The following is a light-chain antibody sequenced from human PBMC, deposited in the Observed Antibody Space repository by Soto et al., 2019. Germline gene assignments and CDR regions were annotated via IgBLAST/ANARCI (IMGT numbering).Light chain of an antibody. Sequence: VVLTQSPGTVSLSPGDRATLSCRASQSVSNNYLAWYQQKPGQAPRLLIYGASNRATGIPDRFSGSGSGTDFTLTISRLEPEDFAVYYCQQYGSSGTFGQGTKVDIK. CDR1: QSVSNNY. J-gene: IGKJ1*01. CDR2: GAS. CDR3: QQYGSSGT. V-gene: IGKV3-20*01.